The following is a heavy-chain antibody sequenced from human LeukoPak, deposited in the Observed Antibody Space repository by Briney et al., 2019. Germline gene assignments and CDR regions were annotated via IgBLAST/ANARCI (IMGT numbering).Heavy chain of an antibody. CDR1: GFTFSSYG. Sequence: GGSLRLSCAASGFTFSSYGMHWVRQAPGKGLEWVAFIPYDGSNKYYADSVKGRFTISRDNSKNTLYLQMNSLRAEDTAVYYCAKTLSSHGGSDYWGQGTLVTVSS. CDR3: AKTLSSHGGSDY. D-gene: IGHD4-23*01. J-gene: IGHJ4*02. V-gene: IGHV3-30*02. CDR2: IPYDGSNK.